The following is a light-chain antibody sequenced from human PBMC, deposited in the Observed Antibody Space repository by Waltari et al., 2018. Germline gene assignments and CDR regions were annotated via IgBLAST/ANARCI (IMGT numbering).Light chain of an antibody. CDR1: SSDVGGYNY. Sequence: QSALTQPRSVSGSPGQSVTISCTGTSSDVGGYNYVSWYQQPPGKAPKLMSYDVSKRPSGVPDRFSGSKSGNTASLTISGLQAEDEADYYCCSYAGSYTWVFGGGTKLTVL. J-gene: IGLJ3*02. CDR2: DVS. CDR3: CSYAGSYTWV. V-gene: IGLV2-11*01.